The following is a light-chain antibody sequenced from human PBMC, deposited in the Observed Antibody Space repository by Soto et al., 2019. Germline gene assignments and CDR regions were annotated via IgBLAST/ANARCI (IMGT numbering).Light chain of an antibody. CDR3: CSYAGRYSYV. Sequence: QSALTQPRSVSGSPGQSVTISCTGTSSDVGGYNYVSWYQHHPGRAPKRIIYDVTKRPSGVPDRFSGSRSGNTASLTISGLQAEDEAEYYCCSYAGRYSYVFGTGTKVTVL. CDR2: DVT. CDR1: SSDVGGYNY. J-gene: IGLJ1*01. V-gene: IGLV2-11*01.